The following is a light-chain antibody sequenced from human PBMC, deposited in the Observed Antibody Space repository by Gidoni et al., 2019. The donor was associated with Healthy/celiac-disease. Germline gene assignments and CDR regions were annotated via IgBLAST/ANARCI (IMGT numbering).Light chain of an antibody. Sequence: QSVLTQPPSVSGAPGQRVTISCTGSSANIGAGYDVHWYQQLPGTATKRLIYGNSNRPSGVPDRFSGSKSGTSASLAITGLQAEDEADYYCQSYDSSLSGYVFGTGTKVTVL. CDR2: GNS. CDR3: QSYDSSLSGYV. V-gene: IGLV1-40*01. CDR1: SANIGAGYD. J-gene: IGLJ1*01.